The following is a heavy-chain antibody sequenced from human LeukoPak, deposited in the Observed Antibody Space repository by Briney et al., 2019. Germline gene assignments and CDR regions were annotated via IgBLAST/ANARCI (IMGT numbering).Heavy chain of an antibody. CDR1: GFTFTNAW. J-gene: IGHJ4*02. D-gene: IGHD3-9*01. CDR2: ISSSGSTI. V-gene: IGHV3-48*04. Sequence: GGSLRLSCEASGFTFTNAWMIWVRQAPGKGPEWVSYISSSGSTIYYADSVKGRFTISRDNGKNSLYLQMNSLRAEDTAVYYCARDRGQLVIPFFFDYWGQGTLVTVSS. CDR3: ARDRGQLVIPFFFDY.